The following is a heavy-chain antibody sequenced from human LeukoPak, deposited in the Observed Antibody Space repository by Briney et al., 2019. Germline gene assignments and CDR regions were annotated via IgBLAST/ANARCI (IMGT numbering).Heavy chain of an antibody. D-gene: IGHD5-12*01. CDR1: GASISGSGYY. J-gene: IGHJ4*02. V-gene: IGHV4-34*01. CDR2: INHSGST. Sequence: SETLSLTCAVSGASISGSGYYWSWIRQPPGKGLEWIGEINHSGSTNYNPSLKSRVTISVDTSKNQFSLKLSSVTAADTAVYYCAGGGGYDYAGQDYWGQGTLVTVSS. CDR3: AGGGGYDYAGQDY.